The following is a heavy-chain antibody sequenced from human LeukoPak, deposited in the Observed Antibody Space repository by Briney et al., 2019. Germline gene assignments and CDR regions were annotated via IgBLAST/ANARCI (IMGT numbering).Heavy chain of an antibody. V-gene: IGHV1-8*01. CDR1: GYTFTSYD. J-gene: IGHJ5*02. D-gene: IGHD3-10*01. Sequence: GASVKVSCKASGYTFTSYDFNWVRQAPGQGLEWMGWMNPNSGNTVYAQKFQGRVTMTRNTSISTAYMELSSLRSEDTALYYCARGKAMVRGVMGSWFDPWGQGTLVTVSS. CDR3: ARGKAMVRGVMGSWFDP. CDR2: MNPNSGNT.